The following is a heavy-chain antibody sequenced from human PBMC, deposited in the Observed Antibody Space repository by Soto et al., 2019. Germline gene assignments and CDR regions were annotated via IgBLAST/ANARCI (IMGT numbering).Heavy chain of an antibody. CDR3: APGVFDY. Sequence: GGSLRLSCAASGFTFRNHAMSWVRQAPGKGLEWVSAISGSDGSTYYAGSVKGRFTISRDNSKNMLYLQMNSLRAEDTAVYYCAPGVFDYWGQGILVTVSS. CDR1: GFTFRNHA. D-gene: IGHD3-10*01. V-gene: IGHV3-23*01. J-gene: IGHJ4*02. CDR2: ISGSDGST.